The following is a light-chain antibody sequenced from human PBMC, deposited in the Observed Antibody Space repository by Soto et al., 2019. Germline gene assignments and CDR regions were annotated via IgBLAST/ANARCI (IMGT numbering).Light chain of an antibody. V-gene: IGKV1-5*01. CDR3: QQYNSYWT. J-gene: IGKJ1*01. CDR2: DAS. CDR1: QSISSW. Sequence: DIQMTQSPSTLSASVGDRVTITCRASQSISSWLAWYQQKPGKAPKLWIYDASSLESGVPSRFSGSGSGTEFTLTISSLQPDDFATYYCQQYNSYWTCGPGTKVDIK.